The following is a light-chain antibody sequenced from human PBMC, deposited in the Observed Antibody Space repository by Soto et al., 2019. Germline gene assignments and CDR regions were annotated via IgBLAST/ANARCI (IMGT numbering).Light chain of an antibody. Sequence: QSVLTQPPSVSGSPGQSITISCTGPSSDVGGYNYVSWYQQHPDKAPKLMIYDVSNRPSGVSNRFSGSKSGNTASLTISGLQAEDEADYYCSSYRSSSTYVFGTGTKVTVL. V-gene: IGLV2-14*03. CDR2: DVS. CDR3: SSYRSSSTYV. J-gene: IGLJ1*01. CDR1: SSDVGGYNY.